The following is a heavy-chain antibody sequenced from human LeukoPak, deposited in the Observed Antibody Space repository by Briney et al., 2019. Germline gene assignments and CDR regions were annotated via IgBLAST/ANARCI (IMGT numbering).Heavy chain of an antibody. CDR1: GFTFSSYS. V-gene: IGHV3-21*04. J-gene: IGHJ4*02. CDR2: ITGISTYM. CDR3: ARDKIVGATNFDY. Sequence: GGSLRLSCTASGFTFSSYSMNWVRQAPGKGLEWVSSITGISTYMYYTDSVKGRFTISRDNAKNSLYLQMNSLRAEDTAIYYCARDKIVGATNFDYWGQGTLVTVSS. D-gene: IGHD1-26*01.